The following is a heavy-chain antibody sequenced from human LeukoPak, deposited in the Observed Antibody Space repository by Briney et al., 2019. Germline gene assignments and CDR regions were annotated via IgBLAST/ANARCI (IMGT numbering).Heavy chain of an antibody. CDR3: ARDRGFGQADV. D-gene: IGHD3-10*01. CDR2: IKHDGGEK. J-gene: IGHJ6*04. V-gene: IGHV3-7*01. CDR1: GFTFSGYW. Sequence: GGSLRLSCAASGFTFSGYWMSWLRQAPGKGLEWVANIKHDGGEKCYVCSVKGRFTISRDNAKNSLYLQMNSVRAEDTAVYYCARDRGFGQADVWGKGTTVTVSS.